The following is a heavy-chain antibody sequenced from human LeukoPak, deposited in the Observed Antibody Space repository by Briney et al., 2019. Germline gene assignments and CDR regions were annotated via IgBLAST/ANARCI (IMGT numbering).Heavy chain of an antibody. V-gene: IGHV3-66*01. CDR2: IYSGGST. J-gene: IGHJ6*03. CDR1: GFTVSSNY. CDR3: ASNMVATPALTYYYYYYMDV. Sequence: GGSLRLSCAASGFTVSSNYMSWVRQAPGKGLEWVSVIYSGGSTYYADSVKGRFTISRDNSKNTLYLQMNSLRAEDTAVYYCASNMVATPALTYYYYYYMDVWGKGTTVTISS. D-gene: IGHD5-12*01.